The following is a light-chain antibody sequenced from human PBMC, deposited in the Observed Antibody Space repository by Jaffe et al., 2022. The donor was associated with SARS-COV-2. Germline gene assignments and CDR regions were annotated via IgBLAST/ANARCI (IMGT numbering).Light chain of an antibody. CDR1: KLGNNY. V-gene: IGLV3-1*01. Sequence: SYELTQPPSVSVSPGQTASITCSGDKLGNNYACWYQQRPGQSPVLVIYQDTKRPSGIPERFSGSNSGNTATLTISGTQAMDEADYYCQAWDSRTSFVFGTGTKVTVL. CDR2: QDT. J-gene: IGLJ1*01. CDR3: QAWDSRTSFV.